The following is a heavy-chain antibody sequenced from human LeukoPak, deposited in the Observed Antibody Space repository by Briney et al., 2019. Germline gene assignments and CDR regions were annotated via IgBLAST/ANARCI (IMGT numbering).Heavy chain of an antibody. Sequence: GRSLRLSCAASGFTFSSYAMHWVRQAPGKGLEWVAVISYDGSNKYYADSVKGRFTISRDNAKNSLYLQMNSLRAEDTAAYYCAREGRIPFDPWGQGTLVTVSS. J-gene: IGHJ5*02. D-gene: IGHD3-10*01. V-gene: IGHV3-30*04. CDR2: ISYDGSNK. CDR1: GFTFSSYA. CDR3: AREGRIPFDP.